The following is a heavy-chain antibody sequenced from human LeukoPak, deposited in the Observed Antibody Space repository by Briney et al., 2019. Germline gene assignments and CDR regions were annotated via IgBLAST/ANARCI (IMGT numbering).Heavy chain of an antibody. Sequence: GGSLRLSCEVSGFTFNNYGMHWVRQAPGKGLEWVAVISYDGSNKYYADSVKGRFTISRDNSKNTLYLQMHSLRPEDTAMFYCAKDNGDYELCFEYWGQGTLVTVSS. D-gene: IGHD4-17*01. J-gene: IGHJ4*02. CDR1: GFTFNNYG. CDR3: AKDNGDYELCFEY. CDR2: ISYDGSNK. V-gene: IGHV3-30*18.